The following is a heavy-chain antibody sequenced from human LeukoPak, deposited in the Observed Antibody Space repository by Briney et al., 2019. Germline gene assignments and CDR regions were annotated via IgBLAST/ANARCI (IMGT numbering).Heavy chain of an antibody. CDR1: GGSISNYY. J-gene: IGHJ4*02. V-gene: IGHV4-4*07. Sequence: SETLSLTCTVSGGSISNYYWSWIRQPAGKGLEWIGRIYTSGSTNYNPSLKSRVTISVDTSKNQFSLKLSSVTAADTAVYYCARAELRYFDWSPPGYDYWGQGTLVTVSS. CDR2: IYTSGST. CDR3: ARAELRYFDWSPPGYDY. D-gene: IGHD3-9*01.